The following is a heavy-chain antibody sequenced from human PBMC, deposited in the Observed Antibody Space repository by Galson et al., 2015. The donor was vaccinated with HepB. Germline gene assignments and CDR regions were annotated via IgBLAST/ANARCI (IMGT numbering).Heavy chain of an antibody. Sequence: ETLSLTCTVSGGSISSYYWSWIRQPPGKGLEWIGYIYYSGSTNYNPSLKSRVTISVDTSKNQFSLKLSSVTAADTAVYYCARVQFVTVVTPGAFDIWGQGAMVTVSS. CDR1: GGSISSYY. V-gene: IGHV4-59*12. D-gene: IGHD4-23*01. CDR2: IYYSGST. J-gene: IGHJ3*02. CDR3: ARVQFVTVVTPGAFDI.